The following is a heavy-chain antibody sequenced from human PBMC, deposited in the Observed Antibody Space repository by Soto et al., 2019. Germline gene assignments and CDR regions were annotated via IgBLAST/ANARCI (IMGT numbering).Heavy chain of an antibody. J-gene: IGHJ4*02. CDR1: GFTFSSYG. D-gene: IGHD3-22*01. CDR3: AKDYYPSSGYYFFDY. Sequence: LRLSCAASGFTFSSYGMHWVRQAPGKGLEWVAVISYDGSNKYYADSVKGRFTISRDNSKNTLYLQMNSLRAEDTAVYYCAKDYYPSSGYYFFDYWGQGTLVTVSS. V-gene: IGHV3-30*18. CDR2: ISYDGSNK.